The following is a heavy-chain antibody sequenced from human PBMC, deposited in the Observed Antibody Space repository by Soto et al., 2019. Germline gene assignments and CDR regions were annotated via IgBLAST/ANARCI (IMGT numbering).Heavy chain of an antibody. Sequence: SRTLSLTCPICADSVSSISVNWNWIRQSPSRGLEWLGRTYYRSKWYNDYAESVKSRITINPDTSKNQFSLHLNSVTPEDTAVYYCVRLIGNSWLDFWGQGTLVTGSS. J-gene: IGHJ5*01. CDR3: VRLIGNSWLDF. V-gene: IGHV6-1*01. CDR1: ADSVSSISVN. D-gene: IGHD1-26*01. CDR2: TYYRSKWYN.